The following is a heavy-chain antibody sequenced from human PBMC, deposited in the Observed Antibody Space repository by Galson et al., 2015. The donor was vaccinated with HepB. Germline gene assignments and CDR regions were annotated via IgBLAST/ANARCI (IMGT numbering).Heavy chain of an antibody. CDR2: ISVYNGNT. V-gene: IGHV1-18*01. CDR3: ARGVAVAGWYYFDS. D-gene: IGHD6-19*01. Sequence: SVKVSCKASGYTFTSYGINWVRQAPGQGLEWMGWISVYNGNTNYAQKVQGRVTMTTDTSPSTAYMELRSLQSDDTAVYYCARGVAVAGWYYFDSWGQGTLVTVSS. CDR1: GYTFTSYG. J-gene: IGHJ4*02.